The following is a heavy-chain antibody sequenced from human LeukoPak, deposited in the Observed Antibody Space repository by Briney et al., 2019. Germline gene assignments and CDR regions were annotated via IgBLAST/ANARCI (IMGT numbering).Heavy chain of an antibody. V-gene: IGHV3-7*01. CDR1: GFIFSSFW. CDR2: IKPDGSEK. CDR3: ARELAA. J-gene: IGHJ4*02. Sequence: GGSLRLSCAASGFIFSSFWVGWVRQAPGKGLEWVANIKPDGSEKYYVDSVRGRFTISRDNAKNSLYLQMNSLRGDDTAIYYCARELAAWGQGTLVTVSS. D-gene: IGHD6-13*01.